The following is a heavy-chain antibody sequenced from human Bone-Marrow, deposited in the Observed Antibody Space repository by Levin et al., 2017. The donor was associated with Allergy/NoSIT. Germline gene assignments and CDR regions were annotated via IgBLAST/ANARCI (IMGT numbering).Heavy chain of an antibody. V-gene: IGHV5-51*01. Sequence: KVSCKGSGYSFTSYWIGWVRQMPGKGLEWMGIIYPGDSDTRYSPSFQGQVTISADKSISTAYLQWSSLKASDTAMYYCARVFAYGDYARDAFDIWGQGTMVTVSS. CDR3: ARVFAYGDYARDAFDI. CDR1: GYSFTSYW. J-gene: IGHJ3*02. D-gene: IGHD4-17*01. CDR2: IYPGDSDT.